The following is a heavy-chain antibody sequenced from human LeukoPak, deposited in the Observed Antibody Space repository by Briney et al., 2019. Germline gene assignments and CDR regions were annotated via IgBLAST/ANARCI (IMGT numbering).Heavy chain of an antibody. V-gene: IGHV3-30-3*01. CDR3: ARDPIGVPAALIDY. Sequence: GGSLRLSCAASGFTFSSYAMHWVRQAPGKGLEWVAVISYDGSNKYYADSVKGRFTISRDNSKNTLYLQMNSLRAEDTAVYYCARDPIGVPAALIDYWGQGTLVTVSS. CDR1: GFTFSSYA. J-gene: IGHJ4*02. CDR2: ISYDGSNK. D-gene: IGHD2-2*01.